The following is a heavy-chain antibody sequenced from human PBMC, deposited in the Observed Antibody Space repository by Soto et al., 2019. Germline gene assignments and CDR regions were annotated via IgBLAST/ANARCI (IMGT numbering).Heavy chain of an antibody. CDR3: ARDSQWLAQDAFDI. D-gene: IGHD6-19*01. CDR2: ISAYNGNT. Sequence: GASVKVSCKASGYTFTSYGISWVRQAPGQGLEWMGWISAYNGNTNYAQKLQGRVIMTTDTSTSTAYMELRSLRSDDTAVYYCARDSQWLAQDAFDIWGQGTMVTVSS. V-gene: IGHV1-18*01. CDR1: GYTFTSYG. J-gene: IGHJ3*02.